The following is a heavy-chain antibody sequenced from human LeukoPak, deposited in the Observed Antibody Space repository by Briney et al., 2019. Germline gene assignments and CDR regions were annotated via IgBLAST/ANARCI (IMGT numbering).Heavy chain of an antibody. J-gene: IGHJ4*02. D-gene: IGHD3-10*01. CDR3: ARRGFGQSVFDY. V-gene: IGHV4-30-2*02. Sequence: SQTLSLTCTVSGGSISSGGYYWGWIRQPPGKGLEWIGYIYHSGSTYYNPSLKSRVTISVDTSKNQFSLKLSSVTAADTAVYYCARRGFGQSVFDYWGQGTLVTVSS. CDR2: IYHSGST. CDR1: GGSISSGGYY.